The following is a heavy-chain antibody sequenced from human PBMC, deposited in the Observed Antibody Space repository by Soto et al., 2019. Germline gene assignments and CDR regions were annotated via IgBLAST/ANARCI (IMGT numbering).Heavy chain of an antibody. CDR1: GFTFSDEN. CDR3: ARRTRGAGWFDP. CDR2: ISGGGNII. V-gene: IGHV3-11*01. Sequence: RLSCSASGFTFSDENMSWVRQVPGKGLEWVSGISGGGNIIYYADSVQGRFTVSRDNAKNSLYLQMNSLSAEDTAVYYCARRTRGAGWFDPWGQGTLVTVSS. D-gene: IGHD6-19*01. J-gene: IGHJ5*02.